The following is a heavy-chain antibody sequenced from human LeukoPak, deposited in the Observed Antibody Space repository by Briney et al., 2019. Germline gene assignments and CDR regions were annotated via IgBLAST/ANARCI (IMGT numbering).Heavy chain of an antibody. Sequence: PSETLSLTCTVSGGSISRYSWNWIRQPAGKGLEWIGRIYTSGSTNYNPSLKSRVTMSADTSKNQVSLKLNAVTAADTAVYCCAREFNMIEVVSDAFDIWGQGTMVTVSS. D-gene: IGHD3-22*01. J-gene: IGHJ3*02. CDR3: AREFNMIEVVSDAFDI. V-gene: IGHV4-4*07. CDR2: IYTSGST. CDR1: GGSISRYS.